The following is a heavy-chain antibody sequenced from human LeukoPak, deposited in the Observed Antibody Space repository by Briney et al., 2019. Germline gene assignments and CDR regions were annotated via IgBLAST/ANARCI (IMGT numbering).Heavy chain of an antibody. D-gene: IGHD3-16*01. CDR1: GGSISSYY. CDR3: VRGSKMITTHFDY. J-gene: IGHJ4*02. V-gene: IGHV4-4*07. Sequence: SETLSLTCTVSGGSISSYYWSWIRQPAGKGLEWIGRIDTSGSTNYNPSLKSRVAMSVDTSKNQFSLKLSSVTPEDTAVYYCVRGSKMITTHFDYWGQGTLVTVSS. CDR2: IDTSGST.